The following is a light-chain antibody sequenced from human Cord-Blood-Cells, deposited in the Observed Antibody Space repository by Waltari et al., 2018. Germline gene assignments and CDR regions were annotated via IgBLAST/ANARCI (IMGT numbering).Light chain of an antibody. V-gene: IGKV3-11*01. CDR2: DAS. J-gene: IGKJ5*01. Sequence: EIVLTQSPTTLSLSPGERATLSCRVSQSVSSYLAWYQQKPGQAPRLLIYDASNRATAIPARFSGSGSGTDFTLTISSLEPEDFAVYYCQQRSNWPITFGQGTRLEIK. CDR1: QSVSSY. CDR3: QQRSNWPIT.